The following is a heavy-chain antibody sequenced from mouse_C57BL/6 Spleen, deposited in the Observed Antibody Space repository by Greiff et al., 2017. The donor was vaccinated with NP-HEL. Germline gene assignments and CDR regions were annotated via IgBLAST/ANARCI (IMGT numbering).Heavy chain of an antibody. V-gene: IGHV1-80*01. CDR3: ARPITTVVGGYYFDY. J-gene: IGHJ2*01. Sequence: QVQLKDSGAELVKPGASVKISCKASGYAFSSYWMNWVKQRPGKGLEWIGQIYPGDGDTNYNGKFKGKATLTADKSSSTAYMQRSSLTSEDSAVYFCARPITTVVGGYYFDYWGQGTTLTVSS. CDR1: GYAFSSYW. CDR2: IYPGDGDT. D-gene: IGHD1-1*01.